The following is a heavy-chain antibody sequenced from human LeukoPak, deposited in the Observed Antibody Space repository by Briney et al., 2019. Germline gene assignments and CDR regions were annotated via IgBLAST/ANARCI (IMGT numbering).Heavy chain of an antibody. CDR3: ARGLPYSPNGMDV. CDR1: GFTFSSYA. CDR2: ISGSGGST. Sequence: GGSLRLSCAASGFTFSSYAMSWVRQAPGKGLEWVSAISGSGGSTYYADSVKGRFTISRDNAKNSLYLQMNSLRAEDTAVYYCARGLPYSPNGMDVWGQGTTVTVSS. J-gene: IGHJ6*02. D-gene: IGHD6-13*01. V-gene: IGHV3-23*01.